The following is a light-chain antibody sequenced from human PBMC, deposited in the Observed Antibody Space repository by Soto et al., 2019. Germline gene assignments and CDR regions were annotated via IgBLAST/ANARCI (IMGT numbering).Light chain of an antibody. CDR1: QSVSRI. V-gene: IGKV3-15*01. CDR3: QQYDKWPPT. CDR2: GAS. Sequence: EIVMTQSPATLSGSPRERATLSCMASQSVSRILAWYQQKPGQAPRLLIYGASTRATGIPVRFSGSGSGTEFTLTISSLQSEDFAVYYCQQYDKWPPTFGQGTKVDIK. J-gene: IGKJ1*01.